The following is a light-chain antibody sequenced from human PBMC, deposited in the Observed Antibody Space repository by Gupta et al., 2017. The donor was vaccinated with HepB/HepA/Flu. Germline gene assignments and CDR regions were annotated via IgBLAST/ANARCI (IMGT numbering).Light chain of an antibody. Sequence: DIVMIQSPLSLSVTPGEPASISCRSSQGLLHDTGYNYLDWYLQKPGQSPQLLIYLGSNRASGVPDRFSGSGSGTDFTLKISRVEAEDVGVYYCMQARQSLTFGGGTRLEIK. CDR1: QGLLHDTGYNY. CDR2: LGS. CDR3: MQARQSLT. J-gene: IGKJ4*01. V-gene: IGKV2-28*01.